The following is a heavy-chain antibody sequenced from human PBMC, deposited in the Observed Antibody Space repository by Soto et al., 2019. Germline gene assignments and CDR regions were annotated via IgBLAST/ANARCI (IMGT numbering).Heavy chain of an antibody. CDR2: IYYSGST. CDR1: GGSISSYY. Sequence: SETLSLTCTVSGGSISSYYWSLIRQPPGKGLEWIGYIYYSGSTNYNPSLKSRVTISVDTSKNQFSLKLSSVTAADTAVYYCAGGPDYYGSGSYRYYFDYWGQGTLVTVSS. CDR3: AGGPDYYGSGSYRYYFDY. J-gene: IGHJ4*02. V-gene: IGHV4-59*01. D-gene: IGHD3-10*01.